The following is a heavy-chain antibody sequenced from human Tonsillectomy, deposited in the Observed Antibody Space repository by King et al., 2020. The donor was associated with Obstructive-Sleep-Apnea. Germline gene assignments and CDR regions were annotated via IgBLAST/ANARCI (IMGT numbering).Heavy chain of an antibody. D-gene: IGHD3-10*01. CDR1: GGTFSTYA. CDR2: IIPFLGIV. V-gene: IGHV1-69*09. Sequence: QLVQSGAEVKKPGSSVKVSCKASGGTFSTYAINWVRQAPGQGLEWMGGIIPFLGIVNNAQKFQGRVTLMAEKSTSTAYMELSSLRAAETAVYYWAREYYGSGAYEHDTMDVCGQGTTVTASS. CDR3: AREYYGSGAYEHDTMDV. J-gene: IGHJ6*02.